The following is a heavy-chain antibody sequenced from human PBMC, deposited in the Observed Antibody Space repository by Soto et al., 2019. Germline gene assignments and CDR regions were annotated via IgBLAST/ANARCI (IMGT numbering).Heavy chain of an antibody. CDR2: INHSGST. D-gene: IGHD6-13*01. CDR3: AGPRGKLRAYYYYYYMDV. CDR1: GGSFSGYY. Sequence: SETLSLTCAVYGGSFSGYYWSWIRQPPGKGLEWIGEINHSGSTNYNPSLKSRVTISVDTSKNQFSLKLSSVTAADTAVYYCAGPRGKLRAYYYYYYMDVWGKGTTVTVSS. V-gene: IGHV4-34*01. J-gene: IGHJ6*03.